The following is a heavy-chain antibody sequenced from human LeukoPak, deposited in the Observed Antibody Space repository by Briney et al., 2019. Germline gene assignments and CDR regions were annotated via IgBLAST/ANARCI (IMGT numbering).Heavy chain of an antibody. D-gene: IGHD4-17*01. Sequence: ASVKVSCKTSGYTFTSYHINWVRQATGQWLEWMGWMNPYSGDRGYAQKFQGRLSITSDTSISTAYMDLSSLRSEDTAVYFCARTTSLTASGYDYWGQGTLVTVSS. CDR3: ARTTSLTASGYDY. CDR2: MNPYSGDR. J-gene: IGHJ4*02. CDR1: GYTFTSYH. V-gene: IGHV1-8*03.